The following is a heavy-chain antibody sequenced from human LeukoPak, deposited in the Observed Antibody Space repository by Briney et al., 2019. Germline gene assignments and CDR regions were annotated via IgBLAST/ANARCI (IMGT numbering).Heavy chain of an antibody. J-gene: IGHJ4*02. Sequence: SETPSLTCTVSGGSISSGGYYWSWIRQHPGKGLEWIGYIYYSGSTYYNPSLKSRVTISVDTSKNQFSLKLSSVTAADTAVYYCARERAPAAIWGVNYFDYWGQGTLVTVSS. D-gene: IGHD2-2*02. CDR3: ARERAPAAIWGVNYFDY. CDR2: IYYSGST. CDR1: GGSISSGGYY. V-gene: IGHV4-31*03.